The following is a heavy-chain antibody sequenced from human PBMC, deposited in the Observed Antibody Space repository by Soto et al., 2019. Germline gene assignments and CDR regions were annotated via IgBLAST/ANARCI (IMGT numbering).Heavy chain of an antibody. CDR2: INPANGDT. V-gene: IGHV1-3*01. D-gene: IGHD1-26*01. CDR1: GYTFISYP. CDR3: AKSGSMDS. J-gene: IGHJ4*02. Sequence: ASLKVSCKASGYTFISYPIHWVRQAPGQSLECMGWINPANGDTRYSQKFQGRVTITRDTSATTAYMDLNSLIPDDTAIYYCAKSGSMDSWGQGTPVTVSS.